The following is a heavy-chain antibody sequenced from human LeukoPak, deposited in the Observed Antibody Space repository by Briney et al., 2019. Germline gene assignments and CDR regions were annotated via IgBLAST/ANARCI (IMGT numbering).Heavy chain of an antibody. D-gene: IGHD4/OR15-4a*01. V-gene: IGHV4-59*02. CDR2: VYSSGST. CDR3: ARDYGGKFDF. J-gene: IGHJ4*02. CDR1: GGSVNSFY. Sequence: SETLSLTCTVSGGSVNSFYWSWIRQPPGKGPEWIGYVYSSGSTKYNPSLKSRVTLSVDTSKNQFSLKLSPVTAADTAVYYCARDYGGKFDFWGQGTLVTVSS.